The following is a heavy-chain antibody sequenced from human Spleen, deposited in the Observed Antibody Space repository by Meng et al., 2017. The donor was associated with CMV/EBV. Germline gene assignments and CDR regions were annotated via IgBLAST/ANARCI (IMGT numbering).Heavy chain of an antibody. CDR2: ISSSGNYI. CDR3: ARESGSLDA. CDR1: GFSFNTYN. D-gene: IGHD1-26*01. V-gene: IGHV3-21*01. Sequence: GESLKISCAASGFSFNTYNMNWVRQAPGKGLEWVSSISSSGNYIYYADSVKGRFTISRDNAKNTLYLQMNSLRDEDTALYFCARESGSLDAWGQGTLVTVSS. J-gene: IGHJ4*02.